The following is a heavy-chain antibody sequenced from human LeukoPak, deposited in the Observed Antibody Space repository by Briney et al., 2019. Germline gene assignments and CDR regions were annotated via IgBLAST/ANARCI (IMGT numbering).Heavy chain of an antibody. CDR3: AKDRGVIAAAYD. J-gene: IGHJ4*02. D-gene: IGHD6-13*01. CDR1: GLTVSSNC. Sequence: QTGGSLRLSCAASGLTVSSNCMSWVRQAPGKGLEWVSAISGSGGSTYYADSVKGRFTISRDNSKNTLYLQMNSLRAEDTAVYYCAKDRGVIAAAYDWGQGTLVTVSS. V-gene: IGHV3-23*01. CDR2: ISGSGGST.